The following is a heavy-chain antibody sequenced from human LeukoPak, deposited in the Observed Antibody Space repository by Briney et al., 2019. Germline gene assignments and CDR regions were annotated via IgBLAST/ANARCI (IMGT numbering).Heavy chain of an antibody. CDR1: GFTFRRYG. CDR3: ARDSTPYYYDSSGDAFDI. J-gene: IGHJ3*02. CDR2: IWYDGSNR. Sequence: GGSLRLSCAASGFTFRRYGMHWVRQAPGKGLEWVAVIWYDGSNRNYADSVKGRFTISRDNAKNSLYLQMNSLRAEDTAVYYCARDSTPYYYDSSGDAFDIWGQGTMVTVSS. D-gene: IGHD3-22*01. V-gene: IGHV3-33*01.